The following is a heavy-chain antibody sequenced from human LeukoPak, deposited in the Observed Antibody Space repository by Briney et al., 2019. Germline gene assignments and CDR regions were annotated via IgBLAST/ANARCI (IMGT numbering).Heavy chain of an antibody. V-gene: IGHV4-59*01. CDR3: AVDYYYYMDV. CDR1: GGSIRSYY. Sequence: SETLSLTCTVSGGSIRSYYWSWIRQPPGKGLEWIGYIYYSGSTNYNPSLKSRVTISVDTSRNQFSLKVSAVTAADTAVYFCAVDYYYYMDVWGKGTTVTVSS. J-gene: IGHJ6*03. CDR2: IYYSGST.